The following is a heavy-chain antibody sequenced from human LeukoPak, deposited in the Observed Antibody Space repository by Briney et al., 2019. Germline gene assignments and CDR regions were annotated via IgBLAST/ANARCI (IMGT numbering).Heavy chain of an antibody. D-gene: IGHD6-19*01. CDR2: ISYDGSNK. CDR3: ARDGEWLVPFDY. V-gene: IGHV3-30-3*01. J-gene: IGHJ4*02. Sequence: PGGSLRLSCAASGFTFSSYAMHWVRQAPGKGLEWVAVISYDGSNKYYADSVKGRFTISRDNSKNTLYLQMNSLRAEDTAVYYCARDGEWLVPFDYWGQGTLVTVSS. CDR1: GFTFSSYA.